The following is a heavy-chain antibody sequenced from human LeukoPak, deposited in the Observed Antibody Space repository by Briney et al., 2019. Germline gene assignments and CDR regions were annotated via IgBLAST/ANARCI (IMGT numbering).Heavy chain of an antibody. CDR2: ISDSGGNT. Sequence: HSGGSLRLSCAASGFTFNSYAMNWVRQAPWERLQWVSGISDSGGNTYYADSVRGRFTISRDNSKNTLYLQMNSLRAEDTAVYYCARHRSSWLIDYWGQGTLVTVSS. D-gene: IGHD6-6*01. J-gene: IGHJ4*02. CDR3: ARHRSSWLIDY. V-gene: IGHV3-23*01. CDR1: GFTFNSYA.